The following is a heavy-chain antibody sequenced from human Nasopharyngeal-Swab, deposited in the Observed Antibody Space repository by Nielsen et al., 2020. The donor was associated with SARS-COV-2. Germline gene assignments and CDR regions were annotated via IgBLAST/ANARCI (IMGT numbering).Heavy chain of an antibody. Sequence: WIRQPPGKGLEWIGSIYYSGSTYYNPSLKSRVTISVDTSKNQFSLKLNSVTAADTAVYYCASSIRYSGYDLGFDYWGQGTLVTVSS. D-gene: IGHD5-12*01. V-gene: IGHV4-39*07. CDR2: IYYSGST. J-gene: IGHJ4*02. CDR3: ASSIRYSGYDLGFDY.